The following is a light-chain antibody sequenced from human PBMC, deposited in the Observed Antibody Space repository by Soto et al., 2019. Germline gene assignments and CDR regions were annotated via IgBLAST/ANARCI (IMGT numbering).Light chain of an antibody. Sequence: DIQMTQSPSTLSASVGDRVAISCRASRSIGIWLAWYQQKPGKAPKLLIYKASILESGVPSRFGGSGSGTEFTLTISSLQPDDFATYHCQQYNDYAWTFGQGTKVEIK. V-gene: IGKV1-5*03. J-gene: IGKJ1*01. CDR3: QQYNDYAWT. CDR1: RSIGIW. CDR2: KAS.